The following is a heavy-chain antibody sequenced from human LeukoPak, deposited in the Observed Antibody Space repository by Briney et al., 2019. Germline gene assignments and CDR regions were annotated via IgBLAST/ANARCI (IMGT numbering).Heavy chain of an antibody. CDR1: GFTFSSYG. CDR2: IWYDGSNK. J-gene: IGHJ4*02. V-gene: IGHV3-33*06. D-gene: IGHD6-13*01. CDR3: AKRQRAIAAAGPFHY. Sequence: GGSLRLSCAASGFTFSSYGMHWVRQAPGKGLEWVAVIWYDGSNKYYADSVKGRFTISRDNSKNTLYLQMNSLRAEDTAVYYCAKRQRAIAAAGPFHYWGQGTLVTVSS.